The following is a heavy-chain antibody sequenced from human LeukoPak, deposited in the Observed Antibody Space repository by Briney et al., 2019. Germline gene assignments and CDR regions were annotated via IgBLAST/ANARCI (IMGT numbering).Heavy chain of an antibody. CDR3: TRDRSREEYG. CDR1: GFTFSGHW. D-gene: IGHD2/OR15-2a*01. J-gene: IGHJ4*02. Sequence: GGSLRLSCAASGFTFSGHWMSCVRQAPGKGLEWVANINQGGSDKYYVDSVKGRFTISRDNATKLLYLQMNSLRGEDTAVYYCTRDRSREEYGWGQGALVTVSS. V-gene: IGHV3-7*01. CDR2: INQGGSDK.